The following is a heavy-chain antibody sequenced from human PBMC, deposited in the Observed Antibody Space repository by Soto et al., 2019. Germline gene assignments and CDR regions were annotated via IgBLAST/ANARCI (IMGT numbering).Heavy chain of an antibody. D-gene: IGHD1-26*01. V-gene: IGHV1-18*04. Sequence: QVQLVQSGAEVKKPGASVKVSCKASGYTFTSYGISWVRQAPGQGLEWMGWISAYNGNTNYAQKLQGRVTMTTDTTTSKAYMELRRLRSDDTAVYYCGRDQGVVGATRKRGMDVWGQGTTVTVSS. J-gene: IGHJ6*02. CDR3: GRDQGVVGATRKRGMDV. CDR1: GYTFTSYG. CDR2: ISAYNGNT.